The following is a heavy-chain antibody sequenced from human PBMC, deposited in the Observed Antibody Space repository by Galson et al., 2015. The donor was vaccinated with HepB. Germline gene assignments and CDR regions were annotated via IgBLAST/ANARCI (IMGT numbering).Heavy chain of an antibody. J-gene: IGHJ2*01. D-gene: IGHD6-13*01. CDR1: GFTFSSYR. V-gene: IGHV3-7*03. CDR2: IKQDGSEK. CDR3: ASGGSWYPFRYFDL. Sequence: SLRLSCAASGFTFSSYRMSWVRQAPGKGLEWVANIKQDGSEKYYVDSVKGRFTISRDNAKNSLYLQMNSLRAEDTAVYYCASGGSWYPFRYFDLWGRGTLVTVSS.